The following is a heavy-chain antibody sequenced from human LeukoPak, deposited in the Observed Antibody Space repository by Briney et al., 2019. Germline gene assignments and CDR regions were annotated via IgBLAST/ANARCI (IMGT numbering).Heavy chain of an antibody. J-gene: IGHJ5*02. CDR1: GFTFCSYS. D-gene: IGHD5-24*01. CDR3: ARGDGYNLATTFDP. CDR2: ISSSSSYI. Sequence: GGSLRLSCAASGFTFCSYSMNWVRQAPGKGLEWVSSISSSSSYIYYADSVKGRFTISRDNAKNSLYLQMNSLRAEDTAVYYCARGDGYNLATTFDPWGQGTLVTVSS. V-gene: IGHV3-21*01.